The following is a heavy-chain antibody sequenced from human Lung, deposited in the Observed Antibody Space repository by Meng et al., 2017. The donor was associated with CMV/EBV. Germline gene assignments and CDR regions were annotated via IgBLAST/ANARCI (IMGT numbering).Heavy chain of an antibody. Sequence: SCAASGFPLSSYSMHWVRQAPGKGLEWVAIISDDGSSKNYADSVKGRFTVSRDNPKNTLYLEMINLRAEDTAICYCARDHLMYSSSSSLAAWGQGPLVTVSS. CDR2: ISDDGSSK. D-gene: IGHD6-6*01. CDR1: GFPLSSYS. CDR3: ARDHLMYSSSSSLAA. V-gene: IGHV3-30*03. J-gene: IGHJ5*02.